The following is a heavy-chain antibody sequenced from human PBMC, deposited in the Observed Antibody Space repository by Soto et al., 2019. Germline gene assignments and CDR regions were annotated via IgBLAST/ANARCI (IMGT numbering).Heavy chain of an antibody. V-gene: IGHV4-39*01. D-gene: IGHD2-21*01. CDR2: IFYSGST. J-gene: IGHJ5*02. Sequence: PSETLSLTCNVSDGSISTSRSYWSWIRQPPGKGLEWLANIFYSGSTYYNPSLASRVTVSVDTSKNEFSLKLRSVTAADTAVYYCARQPTTGDTDLWFDPWGQGTLVTVSS. CDR1: DGSISTSRSY. CDR3: ARQPTTGDTDLWFDP.